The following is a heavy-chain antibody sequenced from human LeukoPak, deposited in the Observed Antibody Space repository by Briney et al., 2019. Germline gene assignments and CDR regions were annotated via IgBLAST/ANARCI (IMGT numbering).Heavy chain of an antibody. CDR3: ARHCSDSNCYRLDAFDI. J-gene: IGHJ3*02. D-gene: IGHD2-15*01. V-gene: IGHV4-39*01. CDR1: GGSISTTTYY. CDR2: IYYSGST. Sequence: SETLSLTCIVSGGSISTTTYYWDWIRQPPGKGLEYIGSIYYSGSTYYTPSLKSRVTISIDTSKNLFSLKLISVTAADTAVYFCARHCSDSNCYRLDAFDIWGQGTLVTVSS.